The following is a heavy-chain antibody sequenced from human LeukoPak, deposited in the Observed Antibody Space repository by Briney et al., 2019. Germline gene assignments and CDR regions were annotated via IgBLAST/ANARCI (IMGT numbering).Heavy chain of an antibody. CDR1: GYTFTSYY. J-gene: IGHJ5*02. D-gene: IGHD6-19*01. CDR2: INPSGGST. V-gene: IGHV1-46*01. Sequence: ASVKVSCKASGYTFTSYYMHWVRQAPGQGLDGMGIINPSGGSTSYAQKFQGRVTMTRDTSTSTVYMELSSLRSEDTAVYYCARELGAVARFDPWGQGTLVTVSS. CDR3: ARELGAVARFDP.